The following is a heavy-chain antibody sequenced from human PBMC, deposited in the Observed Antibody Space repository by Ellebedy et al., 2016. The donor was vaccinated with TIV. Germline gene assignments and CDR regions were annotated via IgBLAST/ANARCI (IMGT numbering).Heavy chain of an antibody. J-gene: IGHJ4*02. CDR1: GFTFSDAW. Sequence: GESLKISCAASGFTFSDAWMNWVRQAPGKGLECIAHIKSRTDGGTTDYAAPVKGRFTISRDDSKNTVYLQMNRLKSEDTGIYYCTREEFGVLDSWGQGTLVSVSS. CDR2: IKSRTDGGTT. V-gene: IGHV3-15*01. CDR3: TREEFGVLDS. D-gene: IGHD3-10*01.